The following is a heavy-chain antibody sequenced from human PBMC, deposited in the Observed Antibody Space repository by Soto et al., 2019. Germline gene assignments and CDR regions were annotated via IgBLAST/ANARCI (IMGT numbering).Heavy chain of an antibody. J-gene: IGHJ4*02. V-gene: IGHV4-4*02. Sequence: SETLSPTCAGSGGSISRSNWGGWGPPPPGKGLEWIGEIYHSGSTNYNPSLKSRVTISVDKSKNQFSLKLSSVTAADTAVYYCARDQSDYYDSSGYTFDYWGQGTLVTVSS. CDR3: ARDQSDYYDSSGYTFDY. CDR2: IYHSGST. D-gene: IGHD3-22*01. CDR1: GGSISRSNW.